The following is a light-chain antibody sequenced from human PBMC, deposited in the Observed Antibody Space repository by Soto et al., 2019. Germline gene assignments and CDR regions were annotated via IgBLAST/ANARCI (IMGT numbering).Light chain of an antibody. V-gene: IGKV3D-15*01. Sequence: EIVMTQSPATLSVSPGERATLSCRASQSVRSNLAWYQQKPGQAPRLLIHGASNRATGIPDRFSGSGSGTDFTLTIGRLEPEDFAVYYCQQYLITPWTFGQGTKVDIK. CDR3: QQYLITPWT. J-gene: IGKJ1*01. CDR2: GAS. CDR1: QSVRSN.